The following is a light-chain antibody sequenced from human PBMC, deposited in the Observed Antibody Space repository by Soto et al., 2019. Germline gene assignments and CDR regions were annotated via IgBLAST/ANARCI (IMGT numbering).Light chain of an antibody. CDR2: DAS. Sequence: DIQMTQSPSSLSASVGDRVTITCQASQNINNYLNWYQQKPGRAPKLLIYDASNLEAGVPSRFRGSGSGTDFTFTISRLQPEDIATYYCQHYNSYSEAFDQGTKVDIK. CDR1: QNINNY. J-gene: IGKJ1*01. V-gene: IGKV1-33*01. CDR3: QHYNSYSEA.